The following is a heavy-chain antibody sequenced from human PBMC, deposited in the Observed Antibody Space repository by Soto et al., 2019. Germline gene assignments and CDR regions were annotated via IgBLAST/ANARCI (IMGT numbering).Heavy chain of an antibody. CDR2: IYYSGTT. CDR3: ARQSHDTEAGIDV. V-gene: IGHV4-59*08. J-gene: IGHJ4*02. Sequence: PSETLSLTCTVSGGSISSYYWSWIRQPPGKGLEWIGYIYYSGTTNYNPSLNSRVTISVDTSKNQFSLTLSSVTAADTAVYYCARQSHDTEAGIDVRGQGTLVNV. CDR1: GGSISSYY. D-gene: IGHD3-16*01.